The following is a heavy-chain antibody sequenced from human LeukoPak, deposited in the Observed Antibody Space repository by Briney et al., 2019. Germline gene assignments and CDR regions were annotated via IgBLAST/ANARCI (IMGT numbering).Heavy chain of an antibody. V-gene: IGHV1-2*02. CDR3: ARAGYDYGDSSDF. D-gene: IGHD4-17*01. CDR2: INPNNGDS. J-gene: IGHJ4*02. CDR1: GYPFTTHY. Sequence: ASVKVSCKASGYPFTTHYIHWVRQAPGQGLEWMGCINPNNGDSKYAQKFQGRVTMTRATSIATAYMEVSRLTSDDTAVYFCARAGYDYGDSSDFWGQGTLVTVSS.